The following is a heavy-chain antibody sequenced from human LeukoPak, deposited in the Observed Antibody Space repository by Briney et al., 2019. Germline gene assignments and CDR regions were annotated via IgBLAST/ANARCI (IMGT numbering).Heavy chain of an antibody. D-gene: IGHD6-19*01. CDR2: ISSNGGST. CDR3: ARGVLARGSSGWYFDY. CDR1: RFTFSSYA. J-gene: IGHJ4*02. Sequence: GGSLRLSCAASRFTFSSYAMRWVRQAPGKGLEYVSAISSNGGSTYYANSVKGRFTISRDNSKNTLYLQMGSLRAEDMAVYYCARGVLARGSSGWYFDYWGQGTLVTVSS. V-gene: IGHV3-64*01.